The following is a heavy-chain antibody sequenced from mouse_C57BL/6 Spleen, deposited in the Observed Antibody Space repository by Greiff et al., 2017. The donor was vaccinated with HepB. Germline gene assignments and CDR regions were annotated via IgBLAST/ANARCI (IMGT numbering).Heavy chain of an antibody. CDR1: GYTFNSYW. CDR2: IYPGNSDT. V-gene: IGHV1-5*01. CDR3: TREIYRGYFDV. J-gene: IGHJ1*03. Sequence: VQLQQSGTVLARPGASVKMSCKTSGYTFNSYWMHWVKQRPGQGLEWIGAIYPGNSDTSYTQKFKGKAKLTAVTSASTAYMELSSLTNEDSAVYYCTREIYRGYFDVWGTGTTVTVSS.